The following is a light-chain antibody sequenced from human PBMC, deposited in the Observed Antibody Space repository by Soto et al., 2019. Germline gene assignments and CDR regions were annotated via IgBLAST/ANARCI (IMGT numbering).Light chain of an antibody. CDR3: QQAKSFPRS. Sequence: DIQMTQSPSSLSAAVGDRVTITCQAARDVSRWLAWYQHRPGEAPKLLIYLASTLQSGVPSRFSGSGSGTEFNLTISGLQTEDFATYYCQQAKSFPRSFGQGTRVEV. V-gene: IGKV1-12*01. CDR1: RDVSRW. J-gene: IGKJ1*01. CDR2: LAS.